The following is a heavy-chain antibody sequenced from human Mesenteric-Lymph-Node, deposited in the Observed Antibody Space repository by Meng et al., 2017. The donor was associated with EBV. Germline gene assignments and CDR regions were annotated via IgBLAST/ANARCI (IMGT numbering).Heavy chain of an antibody. D-gene: IGHD3-22*01. CDR3: ARGHPYYDSSGSDF. CDR1: GYTFSHHG. Sequence: LQLVQSGAELKNPGASVKVSCKASGYTFSHHGITWVRQAPGQGFEWMGWISAANGNTNYAQKFQGKVTMTTDTSTSTANMELKSLNTDDTAIYYCARGHPYYDSSGSDFWGQGTLVTVSS. V-gene: IGHV1-18*01. CDR2: ISAANGNT. J-gene: IGHJ4*02.